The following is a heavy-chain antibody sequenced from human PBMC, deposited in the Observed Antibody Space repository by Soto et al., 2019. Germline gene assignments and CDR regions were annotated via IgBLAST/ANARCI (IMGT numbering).Heavy chain of an antibody. J-gene: IGHJ5*02. CDR1: GFTFSSYA. D-gene: IGHD2-2*02. CDR3: AKGQPPNTFPSANWYDP. V-gene: IGHV3-23*01. Sequence: LRLSCAASGFTFSSYAMSWVRQAPGKGLEWVSAISGSGGSTYYADSVKGRFTISRDNSKNTLYLQMNSLRAEDTAVYYCAKGQPPNTFPSANWYDPCGQGTLVTASS. CDR2: ISGSGGST.